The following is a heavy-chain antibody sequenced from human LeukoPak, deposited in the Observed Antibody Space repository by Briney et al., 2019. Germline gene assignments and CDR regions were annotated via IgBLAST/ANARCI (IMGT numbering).Heavy chain of an antibody. D-gene: IGHD1-26*01. CDR2: IRYDGGNK. V-gene: IGHV3-30*02. J-gene: IGHJ4*02. CDR1: GFTFSSYG. CDR3: AKARVGATTSGY. Sequence: GGSLRLSCAASGFTFSSYGMHWVRQAPGKGLEWVAFIRYDGGNKYYADSVKGRFTISRDNSKNTLYLQMKSLRAEDTAVYYCAKARVGATTSGYWGQGTLVTVSS.